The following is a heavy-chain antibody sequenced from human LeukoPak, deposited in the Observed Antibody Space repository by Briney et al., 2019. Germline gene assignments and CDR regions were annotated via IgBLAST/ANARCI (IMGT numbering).Heavy chain of an antibody. Sequence: GASVKVSCTASGYTFTSYAMHWVRQAPGQRLEWMGWINAGNGNTKYSQKFQGRVTITRDTSASTAYMELSSLRSEDTAVYYCASGGDYYDSSGYYYPMTFDYWGQGTLVTVSS. D-gene: IGHD3-22*01. CDR3: ASGGDYYDSSGYYYPMTFDY. V-gene: IGHV1-3*01. J-gene: IGHJ4*02. CDR1: GYTFTSYA. CDR2: INAGNGNT.